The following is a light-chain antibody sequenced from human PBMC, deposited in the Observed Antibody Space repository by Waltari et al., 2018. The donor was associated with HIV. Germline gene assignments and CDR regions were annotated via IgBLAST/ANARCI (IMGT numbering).Light chain of an antibody. CDR3: CSYTKLTTHYVL. CDR2: GVS. V-gene: IGLV2-14*03. CDR1: TSDIGGYNY. Sequence: QSALTQPASVSGSPGQSITISCTGTTSDIGGYNYVSWSHRHPDKAPKLIIFGVSNRPSGISSRFSGSKSGNTASLTISGLQAEDEADYYCCSYTKLTTHYVLFGGGTKLTVL. J-gene: IGLJ3*02.